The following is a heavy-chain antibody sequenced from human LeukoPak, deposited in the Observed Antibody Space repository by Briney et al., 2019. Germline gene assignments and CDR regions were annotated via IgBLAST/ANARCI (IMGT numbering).Heavy chain of an antibody. Sequence: PSETLSLTCTVSGGSISGGGYYWYWNRQPPGKGLEWIGYIYYSGRTNYNRSFKSRVTISLDTSRNQFSLRLSSVTAADTAMYYCARGTDITVAGNYWGQGTLVTVSS. CDR1: GGSISGGGYY. CDR3: ARGTDITVAGNY. D-gene: IGHD6-19*01. CDR2: IYYSGRT. V-gene: IGHV4-61*08. J-gene: IGHJ4*02.